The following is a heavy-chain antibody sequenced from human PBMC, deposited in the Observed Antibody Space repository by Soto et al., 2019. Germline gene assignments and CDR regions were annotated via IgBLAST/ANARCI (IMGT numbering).Heavy chain of an antibody. V-gene: IGHV4-59*01. CDR3: ARVGGDDFGDSGGFGY. CDR1: GGSIRDYF. J-gene: IGHJ4*02. CDR2: IYYSGRT. D-gene: IGHD4-17*01. Sequence: SETLSLTCTVSGGSIRDYFWTWSRQPPGKGLEWIGYIYYSGRTNTNPSLNSQVPISVATSTNHFSLQLRPVTAAATAASDCARVGGDDFGDSGGFGYWGQRTLVTVSS.